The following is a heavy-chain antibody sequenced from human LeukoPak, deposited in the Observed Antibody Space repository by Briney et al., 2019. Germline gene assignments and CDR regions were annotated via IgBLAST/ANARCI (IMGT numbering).Heavy chain of an antibody. CDR3: ARWYDFWSGYYFDY. Sequence: SETLSLTCTVSGGSISSYYWSWIRQPPGKGLEWIGYIYYSGSTNYSPSLKSRVTISVDRSKNQFSLKLSSVTAADTAVYYCARWYDFWSGYYFDYWGQGTLVTVSS. D-gene: IGHD3-3*01. V-gene: IGHV4-59*12. CDR1: GGSISSYY. CDR2: IYYSGST. J-gene: IGHJ4*02.